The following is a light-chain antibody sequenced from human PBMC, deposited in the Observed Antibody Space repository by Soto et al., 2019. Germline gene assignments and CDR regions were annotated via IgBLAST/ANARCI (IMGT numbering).Light chain of an antibody. Sequence: IQLTPSPSFLSASVGDSITITCRASQGISSALAWYQQKPGKAPKLLIYDASSLESGVPSRFSGSGSGTDFTLTISSLQPEDFATYYCQQFNNYPQFGQGTRLEN. CDR2: DAS. V-gene: IGKV1D-13*01. CDR3: QQFNNYPQ. CDR1: QGISSA. J-gene: IGKJ5*01.